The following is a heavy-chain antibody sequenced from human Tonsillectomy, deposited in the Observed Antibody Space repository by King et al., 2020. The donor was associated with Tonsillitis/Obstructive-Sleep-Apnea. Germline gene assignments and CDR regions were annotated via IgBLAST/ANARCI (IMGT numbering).Heavy chain of an antibody. J-gene: IGHJ3*02. CDR1: GFTFSSYA. V-gene: IGHV3-23*04. Sequence: VQLVESGGGLVQPGGSLRLSCAASGFTFSSYAMSWVRQAPGKGLEWVSAISGSGCSTYYADSVKGRFTISRDNSKNTLYLQMNSLRAEDTAVYYCAKDQLVYCRSTSCPDAFDIWGQGTMVTVSS. CDR3: AKDQLVYCRSTSCPDAFDI. CDR2: ISGSGCST. D-gene: IGHD2-2*01.